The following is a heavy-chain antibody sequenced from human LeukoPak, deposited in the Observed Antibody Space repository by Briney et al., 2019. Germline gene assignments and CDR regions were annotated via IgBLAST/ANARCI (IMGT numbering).Heavy chain of an antibody. Sequence: GASVTVSCKASGGTFSSYAISWVRQAPGQGLEWMGGIIPIFGTANYAQKFQGRVTITADESTSTAYMELSSLRSEDTAVYYCARDRDSSGWDVFDYWGQGTLVTVSS. J-gene: IGHJ4*02. CDR1: GGTFSSYA. V-gene: IGHV1-69*13. D-gene: IGHD6-19*01. CDR2: IIPIFGTA. CDR3: ARDRDSSGWDVFDY.